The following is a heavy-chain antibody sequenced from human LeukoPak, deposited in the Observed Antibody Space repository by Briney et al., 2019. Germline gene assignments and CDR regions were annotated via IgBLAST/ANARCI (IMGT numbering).Heavy chain of an antibody. Sequence: LPGGSLRLSCAASGFTFSSFSLNWVRQAPGKGLEWVSGISGSGVSTYYADSVQGRFTISRDNSKNTLYLQMNSLRAEDTAVYYCAKVPFIPHSTHIQYCTNGVCYPWSALNYGMDVWGQGTTVTVSS. CDR3: AKVPFIPHSTHIQYCTNGVCYPWSALNYGMDV. CDR2: ISGSGVST. CDR1: GFTFSSFS. V-gene: IGHV3-23*01. D-gene: IGHD2-8*01. J-gene: IGHJ6*02.